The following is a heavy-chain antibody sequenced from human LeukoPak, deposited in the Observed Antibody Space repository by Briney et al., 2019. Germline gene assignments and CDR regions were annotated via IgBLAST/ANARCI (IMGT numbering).Heavy chain of an antibody. J-gene: IGHJ4*02. V-gene: IGHV3-48*01. D-gene: IGHD6-19*01. Sequence: GGSLRLSCAASGFTFSSYSMDWVRQAPGKGLEWVSYISSSSSTIYYADSVKGRFTISRDNSKNTLYLQMNSLRAEDTAVYYCARAGLSGWYGFDYWGQGTLVTVSS. CDR1: GFTFSSYS. CDR3: ARAGLSGWYGFDY. CDR2: ISSSSSTI.